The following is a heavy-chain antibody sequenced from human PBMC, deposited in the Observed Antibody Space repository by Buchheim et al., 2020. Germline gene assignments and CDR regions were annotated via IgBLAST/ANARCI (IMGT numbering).Heavy chain of an antibody. J-gene: IGHJ6*02. CDR2: ISYDGSNK. V-gene: IGHV3-30*04. D-gene: IGHD3-10*01. CDR1: GFTFSSYV. CDR3: SSEYYYCSGGGEYYYCIDV. Sequence: QVQLVESGGGVVQPGRSLRLSCAASGFTFSSYVMHWVRQAPGKGLEWVAVISYDGSNKYYADSVKGRFTISRDNSKNTLYLYLHILRTEDAAICYCSSEYYYCSGGGEYYYCIDVWGQGTT.